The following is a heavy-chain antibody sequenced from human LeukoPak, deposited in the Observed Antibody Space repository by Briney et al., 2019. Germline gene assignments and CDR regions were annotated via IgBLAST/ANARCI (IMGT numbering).Heavy chain of an antibody. D-gene: IGHD2-2*01. CDR3: AREVGYCSRTSCLDWFDP. V-gene: IGHV4-38-2*01. Sequence: PSETLSLTCAVSGYSISSGYYWGWIRQPPGKGLEWIGNIYQSGSTFHNPSLKSRATISLDTSKNQFSLKLRSVTAADTAVHYCAREVGYCSRTSCLDWFDPWGQGTLVTVSS. CDR2: IYQSGST. CDR1: GYSISSGYY. J-gene: IGHJ5*02.